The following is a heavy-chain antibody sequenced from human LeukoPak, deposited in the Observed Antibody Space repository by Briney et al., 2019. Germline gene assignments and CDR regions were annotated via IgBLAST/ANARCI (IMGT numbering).Heavy chain of an antibody. J-gene: IGHJ6*02. CDR3: AKHFGYYYYGMDV. CDR1: GFTFSSYW. CDR2: INNDGSRT. D-gene: IGHD3-10*01. Sequence: GGSLRLSCAASGFTFSSYWMHWVRQVPGKGLVWVSRINNDGSRTTYADSVKGRFTISRDNAKNTLYLQMNSLRAEDTAVYYCAKHFGYYYYGMDVWGLGTTVTVSS. V-gene: IGHV3-74*01.